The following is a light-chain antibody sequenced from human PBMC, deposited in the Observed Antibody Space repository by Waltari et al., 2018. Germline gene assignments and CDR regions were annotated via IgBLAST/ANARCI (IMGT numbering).Light chain of an antibody. CDR2: TVS. J-gene: IGKJ4*01. Sequence: DIKMTQSPSSLPASVGDRVGITCRASGNINRYLNWYQQKSGQPPKLLISTVSTLQSGVPSRFSGSGFGTDFALTINNLQPDEVATYYCQQMYSRAPITFGAGPKV. V-gene: IGKV1-39*01. CDR3: QQMYSRAPIT. CDR1: GNINRY.